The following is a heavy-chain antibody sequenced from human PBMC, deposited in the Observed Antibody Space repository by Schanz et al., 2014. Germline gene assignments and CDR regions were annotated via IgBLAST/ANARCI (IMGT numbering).Heavy chain of an antibody. V-gene: IGHV3-48*01. CDR2: ISTSSTTR. J-gene: IGHJ6*02. Sequence: DVQLVESGGGLVQPGGSLRLSCVASGFTFSSFSMNLVRQTPEKGLEWVSYISTSSTTRYYAASLRGRFTISRDDAKNSLFLQMSSLRAEDTALYYCAKGRTSMVYDMDVWGQGTTVTVSS. D-gene: IGHD5-18*01. CDR1: GFTFSSFS. CDR3: AKGRTSMVYDMDV.